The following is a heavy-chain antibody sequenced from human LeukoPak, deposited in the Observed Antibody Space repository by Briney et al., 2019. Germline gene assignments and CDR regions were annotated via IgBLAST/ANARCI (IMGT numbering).Heavy chain of an antibody. CDR3: AIWYCSGGRCYSNARTFDY. D-gene: IGHD2-15*01. J-gene: IGHJ4*02. CDR2: INTNTGNP. CDR1: GYTFTSYA. V-gene: IGHV7-4-1*02. Sequence: ASVKVSCKASGYTFTSYAMNWVREAPGQGLEWMGWINTNTGNPTYAQGLTGRFVFSLDTSVSTAYLQISSLKAEDTAVYYCAIWYCSGGRCYSNARTFDYWGQGTRVTVSS.